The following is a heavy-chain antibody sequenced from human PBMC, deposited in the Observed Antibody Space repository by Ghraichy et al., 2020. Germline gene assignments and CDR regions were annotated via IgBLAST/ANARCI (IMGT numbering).Heavy chain of an antibody. CDR1: GGSISSYY. CDR2: IYTSGST. D-gene: IGHD4-17*01. CDR3: ARDPEDYGDYVGAFDI. J-gene: IGHJ3*02. V-gene: IGHV4-4*07. Sequence: SETLSLTCTVSGGSISSYYWSWIRQPAGKGLEWIGRIYTSGSTNYNPSLKSRVTMSVDTSKNQFSLKLSSVTAADTAVYYCARDPEDYGDYVGAFDIWGQGTMVTVSS.